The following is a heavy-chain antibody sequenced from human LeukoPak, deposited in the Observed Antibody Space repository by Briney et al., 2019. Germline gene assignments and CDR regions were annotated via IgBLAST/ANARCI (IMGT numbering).Heavy chain of an antibody. Sequence: GGSLRLSCAASGFTFDDYGMSWVRQVPGKGLEWVAGINYNGGSKAYADSVKGRFTISRDNAKNSLYLQMNSLRAEDTALYHCARPGYTSGWYSNYYYGIDVWGQGTTVTVSS. CDR3: ARPGYTSGWYSNYYYGIDV. CDR1: GFTFDDYG. V-gene: IGHV3-20*01. J-gene: IGHJ6*02. CDR2: INYNGGSK. D-gene: IGHD6-19*01.